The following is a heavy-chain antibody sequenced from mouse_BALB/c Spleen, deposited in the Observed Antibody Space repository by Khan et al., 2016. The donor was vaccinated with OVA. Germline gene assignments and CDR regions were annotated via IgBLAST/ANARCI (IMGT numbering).Heavy chain of an antibody. CDR1: GYSFTGYF. V-gene: IGHV1-20*02. CDR2: INPQIGET. CDR3: ARIYGSDFDY. Sequence: VQLQQSGPELVKPGASVKISCKASGYSFTGYFMNWVMQRHGKSHEWIGRINPQIGETFYNQTFKGKATLTVDDYSSTAHTAHWSLASEDSAGYYCARIYGSDFDYWVQGTTLTGSS. J-gene: IGHJ2*01. D-gene: IGHD1-1*01.